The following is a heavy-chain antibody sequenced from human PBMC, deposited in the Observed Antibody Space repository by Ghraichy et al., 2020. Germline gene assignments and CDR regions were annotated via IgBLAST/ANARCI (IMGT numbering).Heavy chain of an antibody. D-gene: IGHD4-11*01. CDR2: NYYSGST. J-gene: IGHJ4*02. CDR3: ARAPRVGYSNLGPYDY. Sequence: SETLSLTCAVSGCSISSGGYSWSWIGQPPGKGLEWIGYNYYSGSTYYNPSLKRRVTISVDPSKNQFSLKLSSVTAADTAVYYCARAPRVGYSNLGPYDYWRQGPLVTVSS. CDR1: GCSISSGGYS. V-gene: IGHV4-30-4*07.